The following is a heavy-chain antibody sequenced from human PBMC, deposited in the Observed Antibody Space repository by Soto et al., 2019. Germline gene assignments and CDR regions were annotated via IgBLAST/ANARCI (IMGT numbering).Heavy chain of an antibody. Sequence: PGGSLRLSCAATGFTFSSYAMSWVRQAPGKGLEWVSAISGSGGSTYYADSVKGRFTISRDNSKNTLYLQMNSLRADDTAVYYCARASNFGYDSSGYYYGMDVWGQGTTVTVSS. V-gene: IGHV3-23*01. CDR1: GFTFSSYA. CDR2: ISGSGGST. J-gene: IGHJ6*02. D-gene: IGHD3-22*01. CDR3: ARASNFGYDSSGYYYGMDV.